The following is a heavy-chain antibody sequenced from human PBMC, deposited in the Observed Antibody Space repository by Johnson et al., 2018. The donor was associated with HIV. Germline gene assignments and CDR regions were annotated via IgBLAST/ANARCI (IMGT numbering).Heavy chain of an antibody. Sequence: QVQLVESGGGLVKPGGSLKLSCAASGFTFSDYYMSWIRQAPGKGLEWVSYISSSGSSIYYADSVKGRFTISRDNSKNTLYLQMNSLRAEDTAVYYCATRRGSYVSFSAFDIWGQGTMVTVSS. V-gene: IGHV3-11*01. D-gene: IGHD1-26*01. J-gene: IGHJ3*02. CDR3: ATRRGSYVSFSAFDI. CDR2: ISSSGSSI. CDR1: GFTFSDYY.